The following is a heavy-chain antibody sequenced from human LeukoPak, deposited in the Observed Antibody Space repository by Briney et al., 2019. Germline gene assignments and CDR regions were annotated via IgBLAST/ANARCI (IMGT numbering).Heavy chain of an antibody. D-gene: IGHD1-1*01. CDR2: ISYDGSNK. Sequence: GGSLRLSCAASGFTFSSYTMHWVRQAPGKGLEWVAVISYDGSNKYYADSVKGRFTISRDNSKNTLYLQMNSLRAEDTAVYYCAREELATLDYWGQGTLVTVSS. CDR3: AREELATLDY. CDR1: GFTFSSYT. J-gene: IGHJ4*02. V-gene: IGHV3-30-3*01.